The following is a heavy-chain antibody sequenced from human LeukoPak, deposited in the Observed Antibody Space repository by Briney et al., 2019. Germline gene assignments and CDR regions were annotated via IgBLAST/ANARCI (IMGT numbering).Heavy chain of an antibody. D-gene: IGHD1-1*01. J-gene: IGHJ5*02. V-gene: IGHV1-18*01. CDR2: ISAYNGNT. CDR3: ARGPGTPRENWFAP. CDR1: GYTFTSYG. Sequence: GASVKVSCKASGYTFTSYGISSVRQAPGQGLEWMGWISAYNGNTNYAQKLQGRVTMTTDTSTSTAYMELRSLRSDDTAVYYCARGPGTPRENWFAPWGQGTLVTVSS.